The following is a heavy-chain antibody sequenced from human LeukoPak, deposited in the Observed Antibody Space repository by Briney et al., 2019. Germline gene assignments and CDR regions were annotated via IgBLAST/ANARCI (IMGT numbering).Heavy chain of an antibody. J-gene: IGHJ4*02. Sequence: SETLSLTCTVSGGSVSSGSYYWSWIRQPPGKGLEWIGYIYYSGSTNYNPSLKSRVTISVDTSKNQFSLKLSSVTAADTAVYYCARDVSNGGHFDYWGQGTLVTVSS. V-gene: IGHV4-61*01. D-gene: IGHD2-8*01. CDR3: ARDVSNGGHFDY. CDR1: GGSVSSGSYY. CDR2: IYYSGST.